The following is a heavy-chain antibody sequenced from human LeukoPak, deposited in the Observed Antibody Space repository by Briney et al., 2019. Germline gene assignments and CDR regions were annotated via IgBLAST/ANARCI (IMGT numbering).Heavy chain of an antibody. V-gene: IGHV4-39*07. CDR3: AREMATVLDAFDI. CDR2: IYSGGSI. Sequence: ASATLSLTCIVSGGSISNSSSYWGWLRQPPGKGLEWFGSIYSGGSIYYNPSLKSRVTISVDTSKKEFSLRLRSVTAAVTAMYYCAREMATVLDAFDIWGQGTMVTVSS. D-gene: IGHD5-24*01. J-gene: IGHJ3*02. CDR1: GGSISNSSSY.